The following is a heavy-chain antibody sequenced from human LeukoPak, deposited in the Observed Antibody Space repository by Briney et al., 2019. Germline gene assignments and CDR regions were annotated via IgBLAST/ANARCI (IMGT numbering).Heavy chain of an antibody. V-gene: IGHV1-24*01. CDR2: FDPEDGET. CDR1: GYTLTELS. Sequence: ASVKVSCKVSGYTLTELSMHWVRQAPGKGLEWMGGFDPEDGETIYAQKFQGRVTMTEDTSTDTAYMELSSLRSEDTAVYYCATGILLYYDSSGYLFDYWGQGTLVTVSS. D-gene: IGHD3-22*01. CDR3: ATGILLYYDSSGYLFDY. J-gene: IGHJ4*02.